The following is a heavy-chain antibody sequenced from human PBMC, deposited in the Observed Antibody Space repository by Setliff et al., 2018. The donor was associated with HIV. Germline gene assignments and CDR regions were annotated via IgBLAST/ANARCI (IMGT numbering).Heavy chain of an antibody. D-gene: IGHD1-1*01. CDR3: ARVGTNWPSWFDP. J-gene: IGHJ5*02. V-gene: IGHV4-61*02. CDR1: GDSINSGDYY. CDR2: FHSSGGF. Sequence: PSETLSLTCTVSGDSINSGDYYWSWLRQPAGERLEYIGRFHSSGGFNYNPSLQSRLTLSIDISKNHFSLKLRSVTAADTAVYYCARVGTNWPSWFDPWGQGTQVTVSS.